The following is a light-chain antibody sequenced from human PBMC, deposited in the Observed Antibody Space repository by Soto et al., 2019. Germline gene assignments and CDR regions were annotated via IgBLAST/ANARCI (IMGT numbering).Light chain of an antibody. J-gene: IGKJ2*01. Sequence: VQMTQSPSSLSASVGDRVTITCRASQSISRDLNWYQQKPGKAPKVVIYGTSRLQSGVPSRFSGSGSGTTFTLTISSLQPEDFATYYFQQSYSTPRTFGQGTKVEIK. CDR1: QSISRD. CDR2: GTS. V-gene: IGKV1-39*01. CDR3: QQSYSTPRT.